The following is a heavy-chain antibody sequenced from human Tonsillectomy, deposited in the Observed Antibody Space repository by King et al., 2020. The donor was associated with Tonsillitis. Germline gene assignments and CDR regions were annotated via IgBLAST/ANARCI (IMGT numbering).Heavy chain of an antibody. CDR1: GGSISGYY. V-gene: IGHV4-59*01. CDR2: IYYSGST. CDR3: ARGPGGGPNYYSMDV. Sequence: VQLQESGPGLVKPSETLSLTCTVPGGSISGYYWSWIRQPPGKGLEWIGYIYYSGSTNYNPPLKSRVTISVDSSKNQFSLRVSSVSAADKAVYYCARGPGGGPNYYSMDVGGEGTTVTVSS. D-gene: IGHD1-26*01. J-gene: IGHJ6*04.